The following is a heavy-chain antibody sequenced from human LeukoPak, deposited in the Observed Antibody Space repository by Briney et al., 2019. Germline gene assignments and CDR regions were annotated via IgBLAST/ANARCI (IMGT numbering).Heavy chain of an antibody. CDR3: AKDGPNYYDSSGYIDY. D-gene: IGHD3-22*01. Sequence: GGSLRLSCAASGFTFSSYAMNWVRQAPGKGLEWVSAISGSGGSTYYADSVKGRFTISTDNSKNTLYLQMNSLRGEDTAVYYCAKDGPNYYDSSGYIDYWGQGTLVTVSS. CDR1: GFTFSSYA. J-gene: IGHJ4*02. CDR2: ISGSGGST. V-gene: IGHV3-23*01.